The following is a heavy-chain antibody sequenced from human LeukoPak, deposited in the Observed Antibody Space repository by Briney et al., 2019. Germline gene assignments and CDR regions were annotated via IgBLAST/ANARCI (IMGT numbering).Heavy chain of an antibody. CDR3: AKEIVVVPAAHFDY. CDR1: GFTFDDYA. D-gene: IGHD2-2*01. CDR2: ISWNSGSI. V-gene: IGHV3-9*01. Sequence: PGGSLRLSCAASGFTFDDYAMHWVRQAPGKGLEWVSGISWNSGSIGYADSVKGRFTISRDNSKNTLYLQMNSLRAEDTAVYYCAKEIVVVPAAHFDYWGQGTLVTVSS. J-gene: IGHJ4*02.